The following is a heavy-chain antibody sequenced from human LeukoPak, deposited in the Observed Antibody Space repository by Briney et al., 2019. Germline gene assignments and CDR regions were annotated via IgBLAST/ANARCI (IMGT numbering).Heavy chain of an antibody. Sequence: GGSLRLSCAASGSTVSSNYMSWVRQAPGKGLDWVSVIYSDGSTYYADSVKGRFTISRDNSKNTLYLQMNSLRAEDTAVYYCARIPIVVITSGGYWGQGTLVTVSS. V-gene: IGHV3-53*01. J-gene: IGHJ4*02. CDR1: GSTVSSNY. CDR3: ARIPIVVITSGGY. D-gene: IGHD3-22*01. CDR2: IYSDGST.